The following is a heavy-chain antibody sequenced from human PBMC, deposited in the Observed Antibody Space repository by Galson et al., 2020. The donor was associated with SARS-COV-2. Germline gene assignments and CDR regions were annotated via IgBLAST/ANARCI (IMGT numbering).Heavy chain of an antibody. CDR2: IKSKTDGGTT. J-gene: IGHJ4*02. CDR1: GFTFSNAR. CDR3: TKFSYDSSGYKGFDY. Sequence: SCAASGFTFSNARMSWVRQAPGKGLEWVGRIKSKTDGGTTDHAAPVKGRFTISRDDSKNTLYLQMNSLKTEDTGVYYCTKFSYDSSGYKGFDYWGQGTLVTVSS. D-gene: IGHD3-22*01. V-gene: IGHV3-15*01.